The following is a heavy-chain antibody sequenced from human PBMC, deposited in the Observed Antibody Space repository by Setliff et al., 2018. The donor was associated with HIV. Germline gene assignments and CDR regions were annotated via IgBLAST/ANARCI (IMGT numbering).Heavy chain of an antibody. CDR1: GGSIYSGAYC. V-gene: IGHV4-31*03. D-gene: IGHD5-18*01. CDR2: IYYSGDT. Sequence: SETLSLTCTVSGGSIYSGAYCWAWIRQHPGKGLEWIGHIYYSGDTHYNPSLKSRLTISIDTSVNQFSLKLSSVTAADTAVYFCARIAWYSESTYGHDLYYFDFWGQGSLVTAPQ. J-gene: IGHJ4*02. CDR3: ARIAWYSESTYGHDLYYFDF.